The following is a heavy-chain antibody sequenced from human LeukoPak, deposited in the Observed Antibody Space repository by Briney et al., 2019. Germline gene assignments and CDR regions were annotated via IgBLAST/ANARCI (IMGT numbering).Heavy chain of an antibody. CDR2: IYYNGRA. Sequence: LETLSLTCTVSGGSISSYYWAWIRQPPGKGLEWIGYIYYNGRATYNPSLKSRVTISVDTSKNQFSLKLSSVTAADTAVYYCARRSSESFDFWGQGTLVTVSS. V-gene: IGHV4-59*08. J-gene: IGHJ4*02. D-gene: IGHD3-22*01. CDR1: GGSISSYY. CDR3: ARRSSESFDF.